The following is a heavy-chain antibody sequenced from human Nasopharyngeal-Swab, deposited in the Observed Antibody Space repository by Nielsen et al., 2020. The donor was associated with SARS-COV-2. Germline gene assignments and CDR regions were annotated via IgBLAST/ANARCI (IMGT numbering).Heavy chain of an antibody. CDR3: ARDRIAVAGIIDY. D-gene: IGHD6-19*01. Sequence: GESLKISCEASGFTFRNYWMHWVRQAPGKGLEWVAVIWYDGSNKYYADSVKGRFTISRDNSKNTLYLQMNSLRAEDTAVYYCARDRIAVAGIIDYWGQGTLVTVSS. CDR2: IWYDGSNK. J-gene: IGHJ4*02. CDR1: GFTFRNYW. V-gene: IGHV3-33*08.